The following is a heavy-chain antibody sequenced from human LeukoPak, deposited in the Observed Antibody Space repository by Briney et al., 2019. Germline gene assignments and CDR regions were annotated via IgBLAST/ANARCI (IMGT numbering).Heavy chain of an antibody. Sequence: SCAXXXFXXXXYGMHWVRQAPGKGLEWVAFIRYDGSNKYYADSVKGRFTISRDNTKNTLYLQMNSLRAEDTAVYYCARGLGATKASFAYWGQGTLVTVSS. CDR1: XFXXXXYG. CDR2: IRYDGSNK. V-gene: IGHV3-30*02. CDR3: ARGLGATKASFAY. J-gene: IGHJ4*02. D-gene: IGHD1-26*01.